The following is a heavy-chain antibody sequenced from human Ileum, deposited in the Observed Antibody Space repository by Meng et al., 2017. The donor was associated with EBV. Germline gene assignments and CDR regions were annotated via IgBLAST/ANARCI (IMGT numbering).Heavy chain of an antibody. J-gene: IGHJ4*02. CDR3: ARVLDGSSPGYVY. V-gene: IGHV3-74*01. CDR1: GFTFSSYW. CDR2: ITSDGSST. D-gene: IGHD6-6*01. Sequence: EVQLVGSGGGLVQPGWSLRLSCAASGFTFSSYWMHWVRQAPGKGLVWVSRITSDGSSTTYADSVKGRFTISRDNAKNTLYLQMNSLRAEDTAVYYCARVLDGSSPGYVYWGQGTLVTVSS.